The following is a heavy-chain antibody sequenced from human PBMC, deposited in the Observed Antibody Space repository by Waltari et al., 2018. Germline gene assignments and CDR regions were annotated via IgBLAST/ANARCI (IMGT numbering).Heavy chain of an antibody. D-gene: IGHD5-12*01. CDR3: ARGYSGYDLT. CDR1: GFTCNSYS. J-gene: IGHJ5*02. V-gene: IGHV3-48*04. Sequence: DVQLVESGGGLVQPGGSLRISCAASGFTCNSYSMHWVRQAPGKGLEWVSYITSSSSSRSYADSVKGRFTISRDNAKNSLYLQMNSLRAEDTAVYYCARGYSGYDLTWGQGTLVTVSS. CDR2: ITSSSSSR.